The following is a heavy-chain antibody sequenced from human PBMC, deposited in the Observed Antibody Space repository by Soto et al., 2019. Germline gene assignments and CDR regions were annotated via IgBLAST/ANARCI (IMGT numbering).Heavy chain of an antibody. Sequence: SGPTLVNPTQTLTLTCSFSELGVAWIRQPPGKALEWLALIYWDDDKRYSPSLKSRLTITKDTSKNQVVLTMTNMDPADTATYYCAHSHTMVRGVILAFDIWGQGIMVTVSS. J-gene: IGHJ3*02. V-gene: IGHV2-5*02. D-gene: IGHD3-10*01. CDR2: IYWDDDK. CDR3: AHSHTMVRGVILAFDI. CDR1: ELG.